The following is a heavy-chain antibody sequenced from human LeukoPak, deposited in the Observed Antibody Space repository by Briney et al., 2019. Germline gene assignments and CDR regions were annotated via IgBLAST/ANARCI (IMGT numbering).Heavy chain of an antibody. V-gene: IGHV3-21*06. J-gene: IGHJ4*02. CDR1: GFTFNTYS. CDR2: IDSSGGYM. Sequence: GGSLRLPCEASGFTFNTYSMNWARQAPGKELEWVSSIDSSGGYMFYADSVKGRFIISRDNAKDSLYLQMNSLRVEDTAVYYCLRGDRRDYWGQGTLVTVSS. CDR3: LRGDRRDY.